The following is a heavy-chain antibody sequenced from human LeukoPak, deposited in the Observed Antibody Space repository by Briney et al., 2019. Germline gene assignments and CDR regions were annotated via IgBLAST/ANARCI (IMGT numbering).Heavy chain of an antibody. D-gene: IGHD3-22*01. CDR2: IRYDGNNI. CDR1: GFTFSNYG. CDR3: ARDSSGYRTDY. Sequence: GGSLRLSCAASGFTFSNYGMHWVRQAPGKGLGWVAFIRYDGNNIYYRDSVKGRFIISRDNSKSTVYPQMNSLRVEDTAVYYCARDSSGYRTDYWGQGTLVTVSS. V-gene: IGHV3-30*02. J-gene: IGHJ4*02.